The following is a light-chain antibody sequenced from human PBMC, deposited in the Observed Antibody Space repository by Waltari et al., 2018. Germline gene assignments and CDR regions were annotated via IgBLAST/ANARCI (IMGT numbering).Light chain of an antibody. Sequence: SALTQPRSVSGSPGQSVTISCTGTTNDLGSYNYVSWYQQHPGKAPKLIILDVTKRPSGVRDRLSGSKSGNTASLTISGRRAEDEAECYCCSYAGSYTWVFGGGTKLTVV. CDR3: CSYAGSYTWV. CDR1: TNDLGSYNY. J-gene: IGLJ3*02. CDR2: DVT. V-gene: IGLV2-11*01.